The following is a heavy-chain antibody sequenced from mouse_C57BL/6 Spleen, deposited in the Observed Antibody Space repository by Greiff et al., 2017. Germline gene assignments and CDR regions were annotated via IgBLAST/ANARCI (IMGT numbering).Heavy chain of an antibody. J-gene: IGHJ4*01. CDR3: ARNYGYGRGDY. D-gene: IGHD2-2*01. CDR2: ISSGGSYT. Sequence: ESGGDLVKPGGSLKLSCAASGFTFSSYGMSWVRQTPDKRLEWVATISSGGSYTYYPDSVKGRFTISRDNAKNTLYLQMSSLKSEDTAMYYCARNYGYGRGDYWGQGTSVTVSS. V-gene: IGHV5-6*01. CDR1: GFTFSSYG.